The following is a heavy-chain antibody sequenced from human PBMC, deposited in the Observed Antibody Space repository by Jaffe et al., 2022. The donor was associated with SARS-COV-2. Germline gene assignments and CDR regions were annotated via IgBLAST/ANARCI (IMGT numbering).Heavy chain of an antibody. Sequence: QVQLVQSGTEVKKPGASVKVSCKASGYTFTDYNIHWVRQAPGQGLEWMGWISPNSGATNYAQKSQGWVTMTRDTSISTVYMEVNSLNSDDTAVYYCARGVSSGYPDWGQGTLVTVSS. D-gene: IGHD6-19*01. J-gene: IGHJ4*02. CDR3: ARGVSSGYPD. CDR2: ISPNSGAT. V-gene: IGHV1-2*04. CDR1: GYTFTDYN.